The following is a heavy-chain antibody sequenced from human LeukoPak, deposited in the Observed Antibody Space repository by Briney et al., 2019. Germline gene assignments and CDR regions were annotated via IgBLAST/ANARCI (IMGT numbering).Heavy chain of an antibody. Sequence: QPGGSLRLSCAASGFTFHTYALGWVRPAPGKGLEWVSVISGSGNSKYYADSVKDRFTISRDNSKNTVYLQMTNLRVEDTATYFCAKNRGGIAAARDYWGQGTLVTVSS. D-gene: IGHD6-13*01. V-gene: IGHV3-23*01. CDR1: GFTFHTYA. J-gene: IGHJ4*02. CDR2: ISGSGNSK. CDR3: AKNRGGIAAARDY.